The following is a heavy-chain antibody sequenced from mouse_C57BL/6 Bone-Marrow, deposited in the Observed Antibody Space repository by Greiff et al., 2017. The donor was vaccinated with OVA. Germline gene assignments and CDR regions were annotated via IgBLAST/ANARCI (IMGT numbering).Heavy chain of an antibody. CDR3: TVTTGFDY. J-gene: IGHJ2*01. D-gene: IGHD1-1*01. CDR1: GFNIKDDY. CDR2: IDPENGDT. Sequence: DVQLQESGAELVRPGASVKLSCTASGFNIKDDYMHWVKQRPEQGLEWIGWIDPENGDTEYASKFQGKATITADTSSNTAYLQLSSLTSEDTAVYYCTVTTGFDYWGQGTTLTVSS. V-gene: IGHV14-4*01.